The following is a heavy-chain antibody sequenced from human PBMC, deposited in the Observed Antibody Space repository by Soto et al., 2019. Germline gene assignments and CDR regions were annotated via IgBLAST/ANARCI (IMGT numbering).Heavy chain of an antibody. D-gene: IGHD6-13*01. CDR1: GFTFSSYA. V-gene: IGHV3-23*01. CDR3: AKDPRAAAGTRQPSYGMDV. J-gene: IGHJ6*02. Sequence: GGSLRLSCAASGFTFSSYAMSWVRQAPGKGLEWVSAISGSGGSTYYADSVKGRFTISRDNSKNTLYLQMNSLRAEDTAVYYCAKDPRAAAGTRQPSYGMDVWGQGTTVTVSS. CDR2: ISGSGGST.